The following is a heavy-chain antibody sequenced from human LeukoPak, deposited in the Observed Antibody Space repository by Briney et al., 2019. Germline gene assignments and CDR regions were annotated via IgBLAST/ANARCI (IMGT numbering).Heavy chain of an antibody. CDR2: ISANSGNT. J-gene: IGHJ6*02. V-gene: IGHV1-18*01. CDR1: GYTFTSNG. Sequence: AASVKVSCKASGYTFTSNGISWVRQAPGQGLEWMGWISANSGNTHYAQKFQGRVMLTTDTLTATAYMEPRSLRSDDTAVYYCARRMHYGSGSYSGYYYGMDVWGQGTTVTVSS. CDR3: ARRMHYGSGSYSGYYYGMDV. D-gene: IGHD3-10*01.